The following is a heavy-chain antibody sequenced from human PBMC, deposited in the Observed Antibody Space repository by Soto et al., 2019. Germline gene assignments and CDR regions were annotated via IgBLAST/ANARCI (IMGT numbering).Heavy chain of an antibody. Sequence: GGSLRLSCAASGFTFSSYWMSWVRQAPGKGLEWVANIKQDGSEKYYVDSVKGRFTISRDNAKNSLYLQMNSLRAEDTAVYYCARGRELSYFDWPDAFDIWGQGTMVTVSS. CDR1: GFTFSSYW. CDR2: IKQDGSEK. J-gene: IGHJ3*02. CDR3: ARGRELSYFDWPDAFDI. V-gene: IGHV3-7*01. D-gene: IGHD3-9*01.